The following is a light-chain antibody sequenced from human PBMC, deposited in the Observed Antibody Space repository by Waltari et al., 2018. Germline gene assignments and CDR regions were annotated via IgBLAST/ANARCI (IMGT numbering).Light chain of an antibody. J-gene: IGLJ2*01. CDR2: DVS. Sequence: QSALTQPASVSGSPGQSITISCSGSYSDVGGDDSVSWYQDHPGQAPKVIIYDVSNRPSGVSDRFSGSQSGNTASLTISGLQPEDEANYYCSAQSRNKEAIFGGGTKLTVL. V-gene: IGLV2-14*03. CDR1: YSDVGGDDS. CDR3: SAQSRNKEAI.